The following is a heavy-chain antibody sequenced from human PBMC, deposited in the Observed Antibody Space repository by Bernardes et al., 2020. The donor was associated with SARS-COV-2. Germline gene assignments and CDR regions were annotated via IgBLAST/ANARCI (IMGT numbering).Heavy chain of an antibody. CDR3: ARDVDVSSRGRFDP. V-gene: IGHV4-4*02. CDR2: IYHSGTT. D-gene: IGHD6-6*01. J-gene: IGHJ5*02. CDR1: GGSITSTNW. Sequence: SETLSLTCTVSGGSITSTNWWSWVRQTPARGLEWIGEIYHSGTTYYNPSLESRATISVDASKNQFSLSLTSVTAADTAVYFCARDVDVSSRGRFDPWGQGTLVTVSS.